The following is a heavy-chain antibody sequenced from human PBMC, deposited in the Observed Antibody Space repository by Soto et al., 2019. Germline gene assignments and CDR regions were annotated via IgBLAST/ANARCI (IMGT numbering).Heavy chain of an antibody. J-gene: IGHJ4*02. CDR1: GGSFSGYY. Sequence: QVQLQQWGAGLLKPSETLSLTCAVYGGSFSGYYWSWIRQPPGKGLEWIGEINHSGSTNYNPSLKSRVTISVDTSKNQFSLKLSSVTAADTAVYYCARGRIGWVRGVIITGTFDYWGQGSLVTVSS. V-gene: IGHV4-34*01. CDR3: ARGRIGWVRGVIITGTFDY. D-gene: IGHD3-10*01. CDR2: INHSGST.